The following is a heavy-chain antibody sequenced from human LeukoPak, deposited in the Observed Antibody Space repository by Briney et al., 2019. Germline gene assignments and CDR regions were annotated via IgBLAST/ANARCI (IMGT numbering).Heavy chain of an antibody. D-gene: IGHD7-27*01. CDR1: GGSVSNYY. V-gene: IGHV4-59*02. CDR2: IYYTET. J-gene: IGHJ4*02. CDR3: ATRKLGNDY. Sequence: SETLSLTRTVSGGSVSNYYWSWIRQSPGKGLEWIGYIYYTETSYNPSLKSRVTISADTSKNQFSLKLYSVTAADTAVYYCATRKLGNDYWGQGTLVTVSS.